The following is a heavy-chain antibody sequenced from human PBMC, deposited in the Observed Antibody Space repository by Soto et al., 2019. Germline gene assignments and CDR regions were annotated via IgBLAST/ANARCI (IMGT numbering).Heavy chain of an antibody. CDR1: GGSISSGGYY. Sequence: PSETLSLTCTVSGGSISSGGYYWSWIRQHPGKGLEWIGYIYYSGSTYYNPSLKSRVTISVDTSKNQFSLKLSSVTAADTAVYYCARRIAAAAPFDYWGQGTLVTVSS. CDR3: ARRIAAAAPFDY. J-gene: IGHJ4*02. D-gene: IGHD6-13*01. V-gene: IGHV4-31*03. CDR2: IYYSGST.